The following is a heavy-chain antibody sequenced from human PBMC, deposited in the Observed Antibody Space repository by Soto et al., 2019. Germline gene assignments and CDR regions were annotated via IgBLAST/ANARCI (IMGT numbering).Heavy chain of an antibody. J-gene: IGHJ4*02. CDR1: GGSISSGGYY. CDR3: ARGSPEMATIASYFDY. D-gene: IGHD5-12*01. CDR2: IYYSGST. V-gene: IGHV4-31*03. Sequence: QVQLQESGPGLVKPSQTLSLTCTVSGGSISSGGYYWSWIRQHPGKGLEWIGYIYYSGSTYYNPSLKSRVTISVDTSKNQFSLKLISVTDADTAVYYCARGSPEMATIASYFDYWGQGTLVTVSS.